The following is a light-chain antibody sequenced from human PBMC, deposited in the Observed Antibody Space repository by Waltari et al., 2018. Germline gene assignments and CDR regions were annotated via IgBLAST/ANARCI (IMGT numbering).Light chain of an antibody. Sequence: QSALTQPASVSGSPGQSITISCPGTSSDVGCYNYVSWYQQHPGNAPKLMIYAVSKRPSGVANRFSGSKSGNTASLTISGLQAEDEADYYCSSYTSSSTYVFGTGTKVTVL. CDR1: SSDVGCYNY. CDR3: SSYTSSSTYV. J-gene: IGLJ1*01. CDR2: AVS. V-gene: IGLV2-14*01.